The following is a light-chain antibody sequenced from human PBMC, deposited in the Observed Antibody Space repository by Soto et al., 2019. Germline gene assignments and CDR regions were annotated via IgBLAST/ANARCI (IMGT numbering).Light chain of an antibody. CDR2: GAS. CDR1: LNVATN. J-gene: IGKJ1*01. V-gene: IGKV3-15*01. CDR3: HQYNTGLRT. Sequence: TVMTQSPATLSMSPGDRAALSCRASLNVATNMAWYQQKPGQAPRLLIYGASIRATGFPARFTGSGSGTEFTLTLSNLRTDDCAVYYCHQYNTGLRTFGRGTRVQV.